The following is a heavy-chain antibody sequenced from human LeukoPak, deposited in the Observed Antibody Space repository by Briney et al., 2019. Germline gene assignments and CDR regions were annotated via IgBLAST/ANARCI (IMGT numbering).Heavy chain of an antibody. D-gene: IGHD3-3*01. CDR3: AKDWTYIGVNYYYYYMDV. CDR2: ISGSGGST. J-gene: IGHJ6*03. CDR1: GFTFSSYA. Sequence: PGGSLRLSCAASGFTFSSYAMSWVRQAPGKGLEWVSAISGSGGSTYYADSVKGRFTISRDNSKNTLYLQMNSLRAEDTAVYYCAKDWTYIGVNYYYYYMDVWGKGTTVTVSS. V-gene: IGHV3-23*01.